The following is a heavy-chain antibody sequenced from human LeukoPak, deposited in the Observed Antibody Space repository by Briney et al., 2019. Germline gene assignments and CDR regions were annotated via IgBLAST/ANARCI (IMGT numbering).Heavy chain of an antibody. D-gene: IGHD3-10*01. CDR1: GFAFGTYA. J-gene: IGHJ4*02. Sequence: GGSLRLSCAGSGFAFGTYAMSWVRQAPGMGLEWVSSISADGQVTYYADSVEGRFTVSRDNSKSTLYLQLNSLRAEDTATYYRARDPYNTILYRLAHWGQGTLVTVSS. CDR2: ISADGQVT. V-gene: IGHV3-23*01. CDR3: ARDPYNTILYRLAH.